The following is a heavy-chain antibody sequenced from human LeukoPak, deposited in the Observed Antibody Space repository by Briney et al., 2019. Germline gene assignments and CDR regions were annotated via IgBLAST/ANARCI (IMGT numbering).Heavy chain of an antibody. CDR3: ARAWEDFWSLRPFDP. V-gene: IGHV1-46*01. D-gene: IGHD3-3*01. Sequence: ASVKVSCKASGYTFTSNYIHWVRQAPGQGLEWMGMIYPRDGSTSYAQKLQGRVTMTTDTSTSTAYMELRSLRSDDTAVYYCARAWEDFWSLRPFDPWGQGTLVTVSS. J-gene: IGHJ5*02. CDR2: IYPRDGST. CDR1: GYTFTSNY.